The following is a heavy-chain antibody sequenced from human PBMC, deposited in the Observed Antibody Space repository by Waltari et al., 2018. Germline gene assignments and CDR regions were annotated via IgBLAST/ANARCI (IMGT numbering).Heavy chain of an antibody. J-gene: IGHJ3*02. CDR2: IYWNDDK. D-gene: IGHD3-10*01. CDR3: AHIVSYYGSGSYYSAFDI. V-gene: IGHV2-5*01. CDR1: GFSLSTSGVG. Sequence: QITLKESGPTLVKPTQTLTLTCTFSGFSLSTSGVGVGWIRQPPGKALEWLALIYWNDDKRYSPSLKSKLTITKDTSKNQVVLKMTNMDPVDTATYYCAHIVSYYGSGSYYSAFDIWGQGTMVTVSS.